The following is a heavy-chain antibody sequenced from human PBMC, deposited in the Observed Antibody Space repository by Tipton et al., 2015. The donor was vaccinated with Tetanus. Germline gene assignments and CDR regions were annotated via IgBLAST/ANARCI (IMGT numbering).Heavy chain of an antibody. Sequence: SLRLSCVASGYNFRNNGMHWVRQAPGKGLEWVSSVGTSASNTYYADSVKGRSTISRDNSKNTVVLHVTSLRGEDTAVYYCARRGCRGGSCYISPNYGMDVWGQGTTVTVSS. J-gene: IGHJ6*02. CDR3: ARRGCRGGSCYISPNYGMDV. CDR2: VGTSASNT. V-gene: IGHV3-23*01. D-gene: IGHD2-15*01. CDR1: GYNFRNNG.